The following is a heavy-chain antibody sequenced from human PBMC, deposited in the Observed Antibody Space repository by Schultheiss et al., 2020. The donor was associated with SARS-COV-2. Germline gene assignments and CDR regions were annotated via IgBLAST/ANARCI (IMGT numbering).Heavy chain of an antibody. J-gene: IGHJ4*02. D-gene: IGHD1-7*01. CDR3: AREFSGTTPHLDY. CDR1: Y. CDR2: IYYSGST. Sequence: YWIGWVRQMPGKGLEWIGYIYYSGSTYYNPSLKSRVTISVDTSKNQFSLKLSSLTAADTAVYYCAREFSGTTPHLDYWGQGTLVTVSS. V-gene: IGHV4-31*02.